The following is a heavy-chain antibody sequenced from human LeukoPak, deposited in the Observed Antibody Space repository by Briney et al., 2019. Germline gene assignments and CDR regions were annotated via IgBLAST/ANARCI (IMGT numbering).Heavy chain of an antibody. D-gene: IGHD2-15*01. CDR1: GYTFTNFE. V-gene: IGHV1-8*02. Sequence: ASVKVSCKASGYTFTNFEINWVRHVPGQGLEWMGWMRPNSGETVNVQKFQGRVTMTRDISTSTAYMELTGPRSDDTAVYFCARGYCSGGGCYTAEYLPHWGQGNLVTVSS. CDR3: ARGYCSGGGCYTAEYLPH. CDR2: MRPNSGET. J-gene: IGHJ1*01.